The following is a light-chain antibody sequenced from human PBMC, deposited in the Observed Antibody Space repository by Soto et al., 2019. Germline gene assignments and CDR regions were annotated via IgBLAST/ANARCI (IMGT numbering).Light chain of an antibody. CDR2: KAS. V-gene: IGKV1-5*03. Sequence: SISPWLAWYQQKPGKAPKLLIYKASSLESGVPSRFSGSGSGTEFTLTISSLQPDDFATYYCQQYNNYPYTFGQGTKWIS. CDR3: QQYNNYPYT. CDR1: SISPW. J-gene: IGKJ2*01.